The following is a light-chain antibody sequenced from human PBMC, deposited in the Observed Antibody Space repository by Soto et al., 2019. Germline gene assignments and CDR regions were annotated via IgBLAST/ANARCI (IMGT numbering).Light chain of an antibody. CDR2: DVD. J-gene: IGLJ1*01. Sequence: QSALTQPASVSGSPGQSITISCTGTSSDVGGYYYVSWYQHHPGRAPKLLIYDVDKRPPGVPSRFSGSKSGNTASLTVSGLQADDEADYYCLSYGGNNNYVFGTGTKVTVL. CDR3: LSYGGNNNYV. CDR1: SSDVGGYYY. V-gene: IGLV2-8*01.